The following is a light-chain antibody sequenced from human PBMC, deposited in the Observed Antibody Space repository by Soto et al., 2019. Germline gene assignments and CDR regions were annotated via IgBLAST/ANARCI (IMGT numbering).Light chain of an antibody. Sequence: QSVLTQPPSTSGTPGQRVTISCSGSSSNIGRNIVNWYQQVPGTAPKRLIDTNNQRTSGVPDRFSGSKSCTSASLAISGLQSEDEADYYGSAWDDCLNGLLFGGGTKLTVL. J-gene: IGLJ2*01. CDR1: SSNIGRNI. CDR2: TNN. V-gene: IGLV1-44*01. CDR3: SAWDDCLNGLL.